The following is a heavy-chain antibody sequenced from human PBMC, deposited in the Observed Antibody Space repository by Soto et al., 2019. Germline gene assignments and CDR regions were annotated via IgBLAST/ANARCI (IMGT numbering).Heavy chain of an antibody. V-gene: IGHV4-61*01. D-gene: IGHD3-10*02. CDR3: ARGVFCYYQYYGMDV. Sequence: ASENLSLTCTVSGGSVSSGSYYWSWIRQPPGKGLEWIGYIYYSGSTNYNPSLKSRVTISVDTSKNQFSLKLSSVTAADTAVYYCARGVFCYYQYYGMDVSGQGNTVTVS. CDR1: GGSVSSGSYY. CDR2: IYYSGST. J-gene: IGHJ6*02.